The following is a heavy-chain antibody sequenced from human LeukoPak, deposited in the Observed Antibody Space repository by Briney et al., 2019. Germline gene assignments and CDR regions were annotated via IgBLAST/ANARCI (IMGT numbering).Heavy chain of an antibody. CDR1: GFTVSSKA. J-gene: IGHJ6*03. CDR3: AKGVAAAGYYYYMDV. V-gene: IGHV3-23*01. D-gene: IGHD6-13*01. CDR2: ISVSVGST. Sequence: PAGSLTLYGAASGFTVSSKAMIWVRQAQGQGLEWVSTISVSVGSTNYADSVQGRFSISRDNSKNTLYLQMNSLRAEDTAVYYCAKGVAAAGYYYYMDVWGKGTTVTVSS.